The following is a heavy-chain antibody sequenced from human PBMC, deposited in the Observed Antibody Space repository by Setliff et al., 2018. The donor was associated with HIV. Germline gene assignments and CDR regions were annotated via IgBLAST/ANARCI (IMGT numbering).Heavy chain of an antibody. V-gene: IGHV4-39*07. D-gene: IGHD3-10*01. CDR2: IYYSGSA. CDR1: GGSISSSSYY. CDR3: ARDFNYGSGRYYYYMDV. J-gene: IGHJ6*03. Sequence: SETLSLTCTVSGGSISSSSYYWGWIRQPPGKGLEWIGSIYYSGSAIYHPSLKSRVTISVDTSKNQFSLKLSSVTAADTAVYYCARDFNYGSGRYYYYMDVWGKGTTVTVSS.